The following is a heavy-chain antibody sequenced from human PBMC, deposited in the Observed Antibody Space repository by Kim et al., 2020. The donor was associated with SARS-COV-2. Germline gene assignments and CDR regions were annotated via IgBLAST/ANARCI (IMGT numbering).Heavy chain of an antibody. CDR1: GFTFSNYA. J-gene: IGHJ4*02. CDR3: ATQYGSGSYYISVFDY. CDR2: ISDSGGST. D-gene: IGHD3-10*01. V-gene: IGHV3-23*01. Sequence: GGSLRLSCAASGFTFSNYAMSWVRQAPGKGLEWVSAISDSGGSTYYADAVKGRFTISRDNSRNTVFLQMNSLRAEDTAVYYCATQYGSGSYYISVFDYWGQGILCTVSS.